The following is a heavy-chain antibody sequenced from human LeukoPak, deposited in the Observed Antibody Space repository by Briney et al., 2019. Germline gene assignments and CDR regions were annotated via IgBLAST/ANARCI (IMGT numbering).Heavy chain of an antibody. J-gene: IGHJ5*02. Sequence: SQTLSLTCTVSGGSISSGGYYWRWIRQHPGKGLEWIGYIYYSGSTYYNPSLKSRVTISVDTSKNQSSLKLSSVTAADTAVYYCARDYYDSSGYNPFNWFDPWGQGTLVTVSS. CDR2: IYYSGST. CDR3: ARDYYDSSGYNPFNWFDP. V-gene: IGHV4-31*03. D-gene: IGHD3-22*01. CDR1: GGSISSGGYY.